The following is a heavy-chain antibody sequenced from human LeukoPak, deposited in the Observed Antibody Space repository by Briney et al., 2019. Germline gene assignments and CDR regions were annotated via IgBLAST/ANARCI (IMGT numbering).Heavy chain of an antibody. J-gene: IGHJ4*02. V-gene: IGHV3-30*02. CDR2: IRYDGSNK. CDR1: GFTFSSYG. CDR3: GPTYGSGSYSIDY. Sequence: SGGSLRLSCAVSGFTFSSYGMHWVRQAPGKGLEWVAFIRYDGSNKYYADSVKGRFTISRDNSKNTLYLQMNSLRAEDTAVYYCGPTYGSGSYSIDYWGQGTLVTVSS. D-gene: IGHD1-26*01.